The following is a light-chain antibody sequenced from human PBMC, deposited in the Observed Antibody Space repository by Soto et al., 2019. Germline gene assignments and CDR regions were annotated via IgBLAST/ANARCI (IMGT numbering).Light chain of an antibody. CDR2: SAN. CDR3: LQHKSYPRT. J-gene: IGKJ1*01. Sequence: IQMTQSPSDMSSSVGDRVTITCRASRDISNLLVWFQQRPGKVPKRLMYSANRLESGVPSRFSGSGSGTEFTLTISSLQPEDFATYYCLQHKSYPRTFGQGTKVDIK. V-gene: IGKV1-17*03. CDR1: RDISNL.